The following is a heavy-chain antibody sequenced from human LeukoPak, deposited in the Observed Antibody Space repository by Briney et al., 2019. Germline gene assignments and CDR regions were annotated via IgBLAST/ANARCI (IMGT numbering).Heavy chain of an antibody. D-gene: IGHD3-22*01. CDR2: IYYSGST. J-gene: IGHJ3*02. CDR3: ARVTPPSDYYDSRGAFDI. V-gene: IGHV4-31*03. Sequence: SETLSLTCTVSGGSISSGGYYWSWIRQHPGKGLEWIGYIYYSGSTYYNPSLKSRVTISVDTSKNQFSLKLSSVTAADTAVYYCARVTPPSDYYDSRGAFDIWGQGTMVTVSS. CDR1: GGSISSGGYY.